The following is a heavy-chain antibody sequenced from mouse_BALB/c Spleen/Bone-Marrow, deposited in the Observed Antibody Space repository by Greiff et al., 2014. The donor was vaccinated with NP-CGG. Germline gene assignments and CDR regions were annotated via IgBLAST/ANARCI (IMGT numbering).Heavy chain of an antibody. V-gene: IGHV14-3*02. CDR3: TRWEYYAMDY. D-gene: IGHD4-1*01. J-gene: IGHJ4*01. CDR2: IDPANGNT. CDR1: GFNIKDTY. Sequence: VQLQQSGAELVKPGASVKLSCTASGFNIKDTYMHWVKQRPEQGLEWIGRIDPANGNTKYDPKFQGKATITADTSSNTAYMQLSSLTSEDTAVYYCTRWEYYAMDYWGQGTSVTVSA.